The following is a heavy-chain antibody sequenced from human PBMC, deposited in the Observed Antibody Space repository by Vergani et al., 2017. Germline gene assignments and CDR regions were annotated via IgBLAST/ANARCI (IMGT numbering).Heavy chain of an antibody. V-gene: IGHV3-11*01. D-gene: IGHD3-22*01. CDR1: GFTFSDYY. CDR3: ARKHISKYDDGSGYYYMSYYEGMDG. Sequence: QVQLVESGGGLVKPGGSLRLSCAASGFTFSDYYMSWIRQAPGKGLEWVSYISSSGSTIYYADSVKGRFTISRDNAKNSLYLQMSSLRAEDTAVYYCARKHISKYDDGSGYYYMSYYEGMDGWGQGTTVTVSS. CDR2: ISSSGSTI. J-gene: IGHJ6*01.